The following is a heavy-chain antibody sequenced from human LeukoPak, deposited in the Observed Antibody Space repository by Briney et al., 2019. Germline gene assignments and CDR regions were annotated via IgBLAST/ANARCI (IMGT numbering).Heavy chain of an antibody. CDR2: TYYRSKWYN. J-gene: IGHJ4*02. CDR1: GYSVSTNNVA. CDR3: AREDLGAAYFDF. D-gene: IGHD3-16*01. V-gene: IGHV6-1*01. Sequence: SQTLSLTCAISGYSVSTNNVAWNWIRQSPARGLECLGRTYYRSKWYNDYAVSVKSRITINPDTSKNQFSLQLNSVTPDDTAMYYCAREDLGAAYFDFWGQGTLVTVSS.